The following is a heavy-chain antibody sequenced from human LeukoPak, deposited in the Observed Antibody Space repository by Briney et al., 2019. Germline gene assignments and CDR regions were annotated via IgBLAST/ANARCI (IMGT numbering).Heavy chain of an antibody. D-gene: IGHD3-16*02. V-gene: IGHV3-21*01. CDR3: ARGRYDYVWGSYRYTRRNFDY. CDR2: ISNNGGYT. Sequence: GGSLRLSCAASGFTFSSSAMSWVRQAPGKGLEWVSAISNNGGYTYYADSVKGRFTISRDNAKNSLYLQMNSLRAEDTAVYYCARGRYDYVWGSYRYTRRNFDYWGQGTLVTVSS. J-gene: IGHJ4*02. CDR1: GFTFSSSA.